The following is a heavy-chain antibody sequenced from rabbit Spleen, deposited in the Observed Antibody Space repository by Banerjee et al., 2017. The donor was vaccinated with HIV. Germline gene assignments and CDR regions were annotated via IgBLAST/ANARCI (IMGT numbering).Heavy chain of an antibody. CDR1: GVSFSGNSY. V-gene: IGHV1S40*01. CDR2: IDTGSSGFT. Sequence: QSLEESGGDLVKPGASLTHTCIASGVSFSGNSYMCWVRQAPGKGLEWIACIDTGSSGFTYFASWAEGRFTISKTSSTTVTLQMTSLTAADTATYFCARDTGSSFSTYGMDLWGQGTLVTVS. J-gene: IGHJ6*01. D-gene: IGHD8-1*01. CDR3: ARDTGSSFSTYGMDL.